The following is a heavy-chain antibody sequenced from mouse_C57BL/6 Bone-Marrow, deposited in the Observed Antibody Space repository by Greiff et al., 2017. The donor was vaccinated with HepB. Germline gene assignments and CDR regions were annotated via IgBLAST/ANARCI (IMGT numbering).Heavy chain of an antibody. D-gene: IGHD1-1*01. J-gene: IGHJ2*01. CDR3: ARDYGSRYYFDY. Sequence: QVQLQQSGAELVRPGTSVKVSCKASGYAFTNYLIEWVKQRPGQGLEWIGVINPGSGGTNYNEKFKGKATLTADKSSSTAYMQLSSLTSEDSAVYFCARDYGSRYYFDYGGQGTTLTVSS. CDR2: INPGSGGT. V-gene: IGHV1-54*01. CDR1: GYAFTNYL.